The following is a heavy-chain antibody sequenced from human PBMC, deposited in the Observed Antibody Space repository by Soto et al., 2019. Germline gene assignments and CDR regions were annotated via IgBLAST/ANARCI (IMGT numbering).Heavy chain of an antibody. D-gene: IGHD6-6*01. V-gene: IGHV3-23*01. CDR1: GFTFSSYA. J-gene: IGHJ4*02. CDR3: AKGGAYSSSSDY. Sequence: RRLSCAASGFTFSSYAMSWVRQAPGKGLEWVSAISGSGGSTYYADSVKGRFTISRDNSKNTLYLQMNSLRAEDTAVYYCAKGGAYSSSSDYWGQGTLVTVSS. CDR2: ISGSGGST.